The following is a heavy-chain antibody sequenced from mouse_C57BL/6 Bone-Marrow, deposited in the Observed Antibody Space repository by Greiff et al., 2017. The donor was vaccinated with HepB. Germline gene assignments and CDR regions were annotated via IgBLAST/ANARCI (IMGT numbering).Heavy chain of an antibody. V-gene: IGHV1-81*01. CDR1: GYTFTSYG. J-gene: IGHJ1*03. CDR2: IYPRSGNT. Sequence: VNLVESGAELARPGASVKLSCKASGYTFTSYGISWVKQRTGQGLEWIGEIYPRSGNTYYNEKFKGKATLTADKSSSTAYMELRSLTSEDSAVYFCASYDYDGYFDVWGTGTTVTVSS. CDR3: ASYDYDGYFDV. D-gene: IGHD2-4*01.